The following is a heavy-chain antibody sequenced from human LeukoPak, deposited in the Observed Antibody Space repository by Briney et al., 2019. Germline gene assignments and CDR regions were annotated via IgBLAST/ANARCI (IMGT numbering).Heavy chain of an antibody. J-gene: IGHJ4*02. D-gene: IGHD3-22*01. CDR2: IYPADSDT. V-gene: IGHV5-51*01. CDR3: ARHSPFDSSGYYLDY. Sequence: GESLKTSCKGSGYSFTSYWIGWVRQMPGKGLEWMGIIYPADSDTRYSPSFQGQVTISADKSISTAYLQWSSLKASDTAIYYCARHSPFDSSGYYLDYWGRGTLVTVSS. CDR1: GYSFTSYW.